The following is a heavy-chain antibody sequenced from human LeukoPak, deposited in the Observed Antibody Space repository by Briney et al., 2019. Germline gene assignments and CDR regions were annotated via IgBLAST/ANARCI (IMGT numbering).Heavy chain of an antibody. V-gene: IGHV5-51*01. Sequence: GESLKISRKGSGYSFTSYWIGWVRQMPGKGLEWMGIIYPGDSDTRYSPSFQGQVTISADKSISTAYLQWSSLKASDTAMYYCARHALITGTPDAFDIWGQGTMVTVSS. CDR3: ARHALITGTPDAFDI. CDR2: IYPGDSDT. CDR1: GYSFTSYW. J-gene: IGHJ3*02. D-gene: IGHD1-20*01.